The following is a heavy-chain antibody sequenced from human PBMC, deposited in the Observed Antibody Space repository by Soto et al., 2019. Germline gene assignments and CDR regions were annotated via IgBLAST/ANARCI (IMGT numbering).Heavy chain of an antibody. CDR3: ARSQGSSTSLEIYYYYYYGMDV. V-gene: IGHV1-69*01. Sequence: QVQLVQSGAEVKKPGSSVKVSCKASGGTFGSYAMSWVRQAPGQGLEWMGGIILIPGTANYAQKFQGRVTIAADESTSTAYMELSSLRSEDTAVYYCARSQGSSTSLEIYYYYYYGMDVWGQGTTVTVSS. J-gene: IGHJ6*02. CDR2: IILIPGTA. D-gene: IGHD2-2*01. CDR1: GGTFGSYA.